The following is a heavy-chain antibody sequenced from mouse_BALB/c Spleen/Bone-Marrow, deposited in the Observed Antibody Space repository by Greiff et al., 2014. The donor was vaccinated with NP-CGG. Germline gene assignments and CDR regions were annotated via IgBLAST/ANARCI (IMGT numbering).Heavy chain of an antibody. CDR1: GFDFSRYR. D-gene: IGHD2-3*01. V-gene: IGHV4-1*02. Sequence: DVKLVESGGGLVQPGGSLKLSCAASGFDFSRYRMTWVRQAPGKGLEWIGEINPDSSTINSTPSLKDKFIISRDNAKNTLYLQMSKVRSEDTALYYCARNGYYGWIAYWGQGTLVTVSA. CDR2: INPDSSTI. J-gene: IGHJ3*01. CDR3: ARNGYYGWIAY.